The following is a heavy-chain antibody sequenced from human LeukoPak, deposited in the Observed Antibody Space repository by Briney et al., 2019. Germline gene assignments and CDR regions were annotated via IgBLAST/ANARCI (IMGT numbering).Heavy chain of an antibody. Sequence: PGGSLRLSCAASGFTFSTYSMNWVRQAPGKGLEWLSYISSRSTTIYYADSVTGRFTISRDNAKNSLYLQMNSLRPEDTAVYYCAGGESEYSSSGDFAYWGQGTLVTVSS. V-gene: IGHV3-48*01. D-gene: IGHD6-6*01. J-gene: IGHJ4*02. CDR1: GFTFSTYS. CDR2: ISSRSTTI. CDR3: AGGESEYSSSGDFAY.